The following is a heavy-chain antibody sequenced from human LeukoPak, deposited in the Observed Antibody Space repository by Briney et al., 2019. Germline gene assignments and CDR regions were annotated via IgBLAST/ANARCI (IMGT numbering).Heavy chain of an antibody. CDR3: AREVYREYCSRTSCYEIDY. CDR2: IYHSGST. D-gene: IGHD2-2*01. V-gene: IGHV4-4*02. CDR1: GGSISSSDW. J-gene: IGHJ4*02. Sequence: SETLSLTCAVSGGSISSSDWWSWVRQPPGKGLEWIGEIYHSGSTNYNPSLKSRVTISVDKSKNQFSLKLSSVTAADTAVYYCAREVYREYCSRTSCYEIDYWGQGTLVSVSS.